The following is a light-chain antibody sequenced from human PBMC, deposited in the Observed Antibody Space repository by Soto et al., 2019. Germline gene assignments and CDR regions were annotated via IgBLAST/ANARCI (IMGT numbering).Light chain of an antibody. CDR2: DAS. CDR1: PSVSSY. CDR3: QQRSNWRGLT. V-gene: IGKV3-11*01. J-gene: IGKJ4*02. Sequence: EIVLTQSPATLSLSPGERATLSCRASPSVSSYLAWYQQKPGQAPRLLIYDASNRATGIPARFSGSGSGTDFTLTISSLEPEDFAVYYCQQRSNWRGLTFGGGTKVEIK.